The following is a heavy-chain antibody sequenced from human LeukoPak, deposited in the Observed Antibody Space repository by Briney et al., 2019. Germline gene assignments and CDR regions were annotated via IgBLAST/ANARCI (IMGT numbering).Heavy chain of an antibody. V-gene: IGHV4-59*08. D-gene: IGHD2-15*01. CDR1: GGSISSYY. CDR2: IYYSGST. CDR3: ARGWCSGGSCYDY. Sequence: SETLSLTCTVSGGSISSYYWSWIRQPPGKGLEWIGYIYYSGSTNYNPSLKSRVTISVDTSKNQFSLKLSSVTAADTAVYYCARGWCSGGSCYDYWGQGTRVTVSS. J-gene: IGHJ4*02.